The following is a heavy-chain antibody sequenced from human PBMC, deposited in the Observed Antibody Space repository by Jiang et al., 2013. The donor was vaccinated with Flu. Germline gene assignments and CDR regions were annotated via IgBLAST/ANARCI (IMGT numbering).Heavy chain of an antibody. V-gene: IGHV3-21*01. CDR3: ARDMDESLEDYDILTGCLDY. CDR1: GFTFSSYS. J-gene: IGHJ4*02. CDR2: ISSSSSYI. Sequence: VQLLESGGGLVKPGGSLRLSCAASGFTFSSYSMNWVRQAPGKGLEWVSSISSSSSYIYYADSVKGRFTISRDNAKNSLYLQMNSLRAEDTAVYYCARDMDESLEDYDILTGCLDYWGQGTLVTVSS. D-gene: IGHD3-9*01.